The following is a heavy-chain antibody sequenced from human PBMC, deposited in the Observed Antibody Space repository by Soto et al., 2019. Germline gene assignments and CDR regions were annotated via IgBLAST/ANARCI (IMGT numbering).Heavy chain of an antibody. D-gene: IGHD6-6*01. CDR2: IYHSGST. Sequence: SETLSLTCTVSGYSISSGYYWGWIRQPPGKGLEWIGSIYHSGSTYYNPSLKSRVTISVDTSKNQFSLKLSSVTAADTAVYYCGLKGIAARYYYYYGMDVWGQGTTVTVSS. V-gene: IGHV4-38-2*02. CDR3: GLKGIAARYYYYYGMDV. J-gene: IGHJ6*02. CDR1: GYSISSGYY.